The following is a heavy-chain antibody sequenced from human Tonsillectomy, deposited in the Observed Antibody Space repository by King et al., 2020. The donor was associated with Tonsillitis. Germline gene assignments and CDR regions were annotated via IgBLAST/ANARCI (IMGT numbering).Heavy chain of an antibody. CDR2: ISYDGSNK. V-gene: IGHV3-30*04. Sequence: QLVQSGGGVVQPGRSLRLSCAASGFTFSSYAMHWVRQAPGKGLEWEAVISYDGSNKYYADSVKGRFTISRDNSKNTLYLQMNSLRAEDTAVYYCAREFYDSSGYSDWGQGTLVTVSS. J-gene: IGHJ4*02. D-gene: IGHD3-22*01. CDR3: AREFYDSSGYSD. CDR1: GFTFSSYA.